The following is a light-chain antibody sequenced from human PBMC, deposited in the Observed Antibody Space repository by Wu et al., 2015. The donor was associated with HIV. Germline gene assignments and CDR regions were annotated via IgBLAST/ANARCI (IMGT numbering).Light chain of an antibody. V-gene: IGKV3-20*01. CDR3: QQYDSSPPMYT. J-gene: IGKJ2*01. CDR2: GAS. Sequence: EIVLTQSPGTLSLSPGERATLSCRASQSVSSSYLAWYQQKPGQAPRLLIYGASSRATGIPDRFSGSGSGTDFTLTISRLEPEDFAVYYCQQYDSSPPMYTFGQGTKLEIK. CDR1: QSVSSSY.